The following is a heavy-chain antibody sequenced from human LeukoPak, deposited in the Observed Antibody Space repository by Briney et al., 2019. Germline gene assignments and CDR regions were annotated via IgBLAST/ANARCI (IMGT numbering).Heavy chain of an antibody. CDR3: ARGSETIPTIHPSYMDV. CDR1: GYSISSGYY. Sequence: SETLSLTCAFSGYSISSGYYWGWIRQPPGKGLEWIGSIYHSGSTYYNPSLKSRVTISVDTSKNQFSLKLSSVTAPDTAVYYCARGSETIPTIHPSYMDVWGKGTTVTVSS. D-gene: IGHD3-9*01. J-gene: IGHJ6*03. V-gene: IGHV4-38-2*01. CDR2: IYHSGST.